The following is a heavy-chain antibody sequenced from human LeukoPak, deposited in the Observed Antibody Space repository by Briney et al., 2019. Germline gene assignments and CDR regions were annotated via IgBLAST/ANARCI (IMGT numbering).Heavy chain of an antibody. CDR3: ARAGVAARPYRPLDY. Sequence: SQTLSLTCTVSGGSISSGDYYWSWIRQPPGKGLEWVGYIYYSGSTYYNPSLKSRVTISVDTSKNQFSLKLSSVTAADTAVYYCARAGVAARPYRPLDYWGQGTLVTVSS. CDR1: GGSISSGDYY. CDR2: IYYSGST. D-gene: IGHD6-6*01. J-gene: IGHJ4*02. V-gene: IGHV4-30-4*01.